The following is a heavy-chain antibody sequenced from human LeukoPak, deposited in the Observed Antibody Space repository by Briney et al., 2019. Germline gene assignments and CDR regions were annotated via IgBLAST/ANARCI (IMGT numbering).Heavy chain of an antibody. CDR3: AKAGYSSGPFDP. CDR1: GLTFSSYA. J-gene: IGHJ5*02. D-gene: IGHD6-19*01. CDR2: ISGSGGST. V-gene: IGHV3-23*01. Sequence: GGSLRLSCAASGLTFSSYAMSWVRQAPGKGLEWVSAISGSGGSTYYADSVKGRFTISRDNSKNTLYLQMNSLSAEDTAVYYCAKAGYSSGPFDPWGQGTLVTVSS.